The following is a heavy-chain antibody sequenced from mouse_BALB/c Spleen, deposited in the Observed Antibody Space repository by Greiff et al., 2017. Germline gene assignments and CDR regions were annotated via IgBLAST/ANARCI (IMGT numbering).Heavy chain of an antibody. Sequence: DVQLVESGAELVKPGASVKLSCTASGFNIKDTYMHWVKQRPEQGLEWIGRIDPANGNTKYDPKFQGKATITADTSSNTAYLQLSSLTSEDTAVYYCARYRYYGSSYAMDYWGQGTSVTVSA. CDR2: IDPANGNT. CDR1: GFNIKDTY. D-gene: IGHD1-1*01. J-gene: IGHJ4*01. V-gene: IGHV14-3*02. CDR3: ARYRYYGSSYAMDY.